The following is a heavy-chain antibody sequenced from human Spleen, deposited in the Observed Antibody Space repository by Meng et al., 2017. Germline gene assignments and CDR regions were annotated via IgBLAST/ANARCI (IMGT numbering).Heavy chain of an antibody. Sequence: VQPQQWGGGLLKPSETPSLTCAVYGGSFSGYYWSWIRQPPGKGLEWIGEINHSGSTNYNPSLKSRVTISVDKSKNQFSLKLSSVTAADTAVYYCARDGGDCSGGSCWGQGTLVTVSS. CDR1: GGSFSGYY. V-gene: IGHV4-34*01. CDR2: INHSGST. CDR3: ARDGGDCSGGSC. J-gene: IGHJ4*02. D-gene: IGHD2-15*01.